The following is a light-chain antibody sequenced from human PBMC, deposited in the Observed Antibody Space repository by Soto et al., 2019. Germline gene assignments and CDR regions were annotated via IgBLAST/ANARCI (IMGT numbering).Light chain of an antibody. Sequence: QSVLTQPASLSGSPGQSITISFTGTSKDIGAYNYVSWYQQHPGKAPKLMIYDVRNRPSGVSNRFSGSKSGNTASLTISGLHTEDEADYYCSSYVSSSTLVFGTGTKVTVL. CDR3: SSYVSSSTLV. CDR2: DVR. V-gene: IGLV2-14*01. CDR1: SKDIGAYNY. J-gene: IGLJ1*01.